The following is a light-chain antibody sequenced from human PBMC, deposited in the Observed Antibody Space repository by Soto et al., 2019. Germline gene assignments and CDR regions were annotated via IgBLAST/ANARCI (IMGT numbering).Light chain of an antibody. J-gene: IGKJ3*01. Sequence: EIVLTQSPATLSLSPGERATLSCRASQSVSTYLAWYQQKPGHAPRLLIYEASNRATGIPARFSGSGSGTDFTLTIRSLESEDFAVYYCQQRNIWPPLFTFGPGTTVDVK. V-gene: IGKV3-11*01. CDR2: EAS. CDR1: QSVSTY. CDR3: QQRNIWPPLFT.